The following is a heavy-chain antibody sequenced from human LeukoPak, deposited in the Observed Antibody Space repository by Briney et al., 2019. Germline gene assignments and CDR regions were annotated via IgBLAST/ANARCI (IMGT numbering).Heavy chain of an antibody. D-gene: IGHD3-10*01. CDR2: INHSGST. Sequence: PSETLSLTCAVYGRSFSGYYWSWIRQPPGKGLEWIGEINHSGSTNYNPSLKSRVTISVDTSKYQFSLKLSSVTAADTAVYYCARGGHYRGGAFDIWGQGTMVTVSS. J-gene: IGHJ3*02. V-gene: IGHV4-34*01. CDR1: GRSFSGYY. CDR3: ARGGHYRGGAFDI.